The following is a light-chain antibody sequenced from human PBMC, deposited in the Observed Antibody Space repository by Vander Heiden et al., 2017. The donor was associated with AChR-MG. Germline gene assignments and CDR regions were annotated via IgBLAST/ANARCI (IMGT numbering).Light chain of an antibody. CDR2: YAS. V-gene: IGKV6-21*02. Sequence: EIVLTQSPDFQSVPPKEKVTITCRASQSVGTILHWYQKKPDQSPKLLIKYASQSISGVPSRFSGSGSGTDFILTINSLEPEDAATYYCQQTSSFPLTFGGGTKVEIK. CDR1: QSVGTI. J-gene: IGKJ4*01. CDR3: QQTSSFPLT.